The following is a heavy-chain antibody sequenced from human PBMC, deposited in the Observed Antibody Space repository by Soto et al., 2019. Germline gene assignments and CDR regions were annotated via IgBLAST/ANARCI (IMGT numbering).Heavy chain of an antibody. D-gene: IGHD6-19*01. J-gene: IGHJ5*02. CDR3: ARDGTVAGENWFDP. Sequence: GGSLRLSCAGSGFTFSSYGLHWVRQAPGKGLEWVTVISHDETYKSYADSVKGRFTISRDNSKNILYLQMNSLRVEDTAVYFCARDGTVAGENWFDPWGQGTLVTVSS. CDR1: GFTFSSYG. V-gene: IGHV3-30-3*01. CDR2: ISHDETYK.